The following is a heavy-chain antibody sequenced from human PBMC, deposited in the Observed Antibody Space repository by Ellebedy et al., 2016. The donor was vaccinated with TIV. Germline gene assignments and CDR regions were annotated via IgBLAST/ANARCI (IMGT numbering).Heavy chain of an antibody. D-gene: IGHD2-15*01. J-gene: IGHJ6*02. CDR3: AVGFCSGGSGYAPYGMDV. V-gene: IGHV3-48*04. Sequence: GESLKISXAASGFPFSTYNMNWVRQAPGKGLEWISYITSSSSSINYADSVKGRFTISRDNAKNSLYLQMNSLRPEDTAVYYCAVGFCSGGSGYAPYGMDVWGQGTTVTVSS. CDR2: ITSSSSSI. CDR1: GFPFSTYN.